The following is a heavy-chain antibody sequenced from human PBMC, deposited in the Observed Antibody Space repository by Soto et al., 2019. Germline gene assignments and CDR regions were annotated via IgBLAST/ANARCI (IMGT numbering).Heavy chain of an antibody. V-gene: IGHV3-30*18. J-gene: IGHJ5*01. D-gene: IGHD3-22*01. Sequence: VGSLRLSCAASGFTFSSYGMHWVRQAPGKGLEWVAVISYDGSNKYYADSVKGRFTISRDNSKNTLYLQMNSLRAEDTAVYYCAKDPTLYDSSGYYDSRGQGTLGNVSP. CDR1: GFTFSSYG. CDR3: AKDPTLYDSSGYYDS. CDR2: ISYDGSNK.